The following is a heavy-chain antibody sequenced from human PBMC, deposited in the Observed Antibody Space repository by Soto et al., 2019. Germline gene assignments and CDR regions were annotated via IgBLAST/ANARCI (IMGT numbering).Heavy chain of an antibody. Sequence: GGSLRLSCAASGFTFSSYAMSWVRQAPGKGLEWVSAISGSGGSTYYADSVKGRFTISRDNSKNTLYLQMNSLRAEDTAVYYCARHLTDYYYMDVWGKGTTVTVSS. CDR2: ISGSGGST. J-gene: IGHJ6*03. D-gene: IGHD3-3*02. CDR1: GFTFSSYA. CDR3: ARHLTDYYYMDV. V-gene: IGHV3-23*01.